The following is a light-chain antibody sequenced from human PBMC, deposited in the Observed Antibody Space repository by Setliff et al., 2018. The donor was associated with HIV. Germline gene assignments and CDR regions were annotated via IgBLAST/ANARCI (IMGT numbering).Light chain of an antibody. Sequence: SVLTQPPSASGTPGQRVTISCSGSSSNIGSNYVYWYQQLPGTAPKLLIYRNNQRPSGVPDRFSGSKSGTSASLAISGLRSEDEADYYCASSDDTLNAHVFGGGTKVTVL. CDR1: SSNIGSNY. CDR2: RNN. CDR3: ASSDDTLNAHV. V-gene: IGLV1-47*01. J-gene: IGLJ2*01.